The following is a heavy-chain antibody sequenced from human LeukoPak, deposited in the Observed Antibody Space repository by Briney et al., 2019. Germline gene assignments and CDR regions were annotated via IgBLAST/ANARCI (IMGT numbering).Heavy chain of an antibody. CDR1: GFTFSNYW. D-gene: IGHD4/OR15-4a*01. J-gene: IGHJ4*02. CDR3: AREASGAFDY. CDR2: VSYDGSNK. V-gene: IGHV3-30*03. Sequence: GGSLRLSCAASGFTFSNYWMSWVRQAPGKGLEWLAVVSYDGSNKYYADSVKGRFTISRDNSKNTLYLQMNSLRAEDTAVYYCAREASGAFDYWGQGTLVTVSS.